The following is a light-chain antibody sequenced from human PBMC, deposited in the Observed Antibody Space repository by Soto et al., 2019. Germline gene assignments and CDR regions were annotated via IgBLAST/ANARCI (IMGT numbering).Light chain of an antibody. CDR1: QSVSSSY. Sequence: EIVLTQSPGTLSKSPGERATLSCRASQSVSSSYLAWYQQKPGQAPRLLIYGASSRATGIPDRFSGSGSGTDFTLTISRLEPEDFAVNYCQQYGSSPSWTFGQGTKVEIK. J-gene: IGKJ1*01. CDR2: GAS. V-gene: IGKV3-20*01. CDR3: QQYGSSPSWT.